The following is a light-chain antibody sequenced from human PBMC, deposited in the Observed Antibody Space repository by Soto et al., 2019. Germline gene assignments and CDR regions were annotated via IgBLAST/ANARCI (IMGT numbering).Light chain of an antibody. CDR2: HAS. V-gene: IGKV3-20*01. J-gene: IGKJ1*01. CDR1: QSVSSSY. CDR3: QTYGGQGT. Sequence: EIVLTQSPGTLSLSPGERATLSCRASQSVSSSYLAWYQQRPGQAPRLLIYHASSRATGIPDRFSGGGSGTDLTLTLSSMEHDDFALYYCQTYGGQGTFGQGTKVDIK.